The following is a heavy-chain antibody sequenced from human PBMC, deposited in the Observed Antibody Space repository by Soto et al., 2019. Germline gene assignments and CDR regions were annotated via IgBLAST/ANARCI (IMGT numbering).Heavy chain of an antibody. CDR3: ARIGVSSGHESPDFDS. CDR2: ISGFNGNT. D-gene: IGHD3-16*01. J-gene: IGHJ4*02. Sequence: SVKVSCKASCYTFNFYGITWVRQAPGQGLEWMGWISGFNGNTNYAADLQGRVTMTTDTSTSTAYMELSGLRSDDTAVYYCARIGVSSGHESPDFDSWGQGTLVTVSS. V-gene: IGHV1-18*01. CDR1: CYTFNFYG.